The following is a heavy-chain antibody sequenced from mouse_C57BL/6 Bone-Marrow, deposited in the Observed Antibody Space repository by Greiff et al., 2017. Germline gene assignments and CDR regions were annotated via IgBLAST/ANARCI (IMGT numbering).Heavy chain of an antibody. D-gene: IGHD3-1*01. V-gene: IGHV1-61*01. J-gene: IGHJ4*01. Sequence: QVQLQQPGAELVRPGSSVKLSCTASGYTFTSYWMDWVQQRPGQGLEWIGNIYPSDSETHYNQKFKDKATLTVDKSSSTAYLQLSSLTSENAAVYYCARSGGAMDYWGRGTSVTVSS. CDR2: IYPSDSET. CDR3: ARSGGAMDY. CDR1: GYTFTSYW.